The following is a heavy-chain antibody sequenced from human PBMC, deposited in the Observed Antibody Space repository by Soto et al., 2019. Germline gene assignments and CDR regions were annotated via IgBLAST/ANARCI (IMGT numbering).Heavy chain of an antibody. CDR2: IIPIFGTA. Sequence: GASVTVSCKASGGTFSSYAISWVRQAPGQGLEWMGGIIPIFGTANYVQKFQGRVTITADESTSTAYMELSSLRSEDTAVYYCARVVVAAKVDYYYYGMDVWGQGTTVTVSS. CDR3: ARVVVAAKVDYYYYGMDV. J-gene: IGHJ6*02. D-gene: IGHD2-15*01. CDR1: GGTFSSYA. V-gene: IGHV1-69*13.